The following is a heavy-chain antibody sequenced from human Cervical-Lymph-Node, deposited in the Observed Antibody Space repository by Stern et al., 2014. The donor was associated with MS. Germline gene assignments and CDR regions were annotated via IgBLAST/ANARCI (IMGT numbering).Heavy chain of an antibody. CDR3: ARHVQGFDY. Sequence: EVQLVESGGEVKKPGESLKISCKLSGYSFTIYYIAWVRQMPGKGLEWMWVIYPYDSDATSSPSFQGQIAISADKSITTAYLQWSSLRASDSAMYYCARHVQGFDYWGQGTLVTVSS. J-gene: IGHJ4*02. CDR2: IYPYDSDA. V-gene: IGHV5-51*01. CDR1: GYSFTIYY.